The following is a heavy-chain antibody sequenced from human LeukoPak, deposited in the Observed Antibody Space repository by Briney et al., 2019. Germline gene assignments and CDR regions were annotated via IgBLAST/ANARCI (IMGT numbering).Heavy chain of an antibody. J-gene: IGHJ5*02. CDR2: ISGSGGTT. V-gene: IGHV3-23*01. D-gene: IGHD4-11*01. CDR1: GFTFNTYN. Sequence: GGALRLSCAASGFTFNTYNLNWVRQAPGKGLEWVSGISGSGGTTYYADSVKGRFTISRDNPKNTLYLQMNSLRAEDTAVYYCAKDRYSNYGNWFDPWGQGTRDTVFS. CDR3: AKDRYSNYGNWFDP.